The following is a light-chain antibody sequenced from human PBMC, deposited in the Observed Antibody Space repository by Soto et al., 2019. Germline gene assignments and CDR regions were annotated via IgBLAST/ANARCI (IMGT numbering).Light chain of an antibody. CDR1: SFKN. Sequence: QSVLTQPSSLSGSPGQSITISFTLTSFKNVSWYQQHPGQAPKLLIYDVSYRPSGISHRFSGSESAYTASLTISGLQAEDEADYYCSSYSFTTSLYVFGTGTKVTVL. J-gene: IGLJ1*01. CDR3: SSYSFTTSLYV. CDR2: DVS. V-gene: IGLV2-14*03.